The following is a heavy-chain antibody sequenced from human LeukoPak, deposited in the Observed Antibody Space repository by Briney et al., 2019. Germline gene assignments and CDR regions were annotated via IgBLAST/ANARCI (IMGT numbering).Heavy chain of an antibody. Sequence: ASVKVSCKTSGYTFADYFIHWVRQAPGQGLEWMGRINANSGGTYYEQKFQGRVTMTRDTSISTAYVEVNWLISDDTAIYYCARDVSSTSNWEFDYWGQGTRVTVSS. CDR1: GYTFADYF. D-gene: IGHD1-26*01. J-gene: IGHJ4*02. CDR3: ARDVSSTSNWEFDY. V-gene: IGHV1-2*06. CDR2: INANSGGT.